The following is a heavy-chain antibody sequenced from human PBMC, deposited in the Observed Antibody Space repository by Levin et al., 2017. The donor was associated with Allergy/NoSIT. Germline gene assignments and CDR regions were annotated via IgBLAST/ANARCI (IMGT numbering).Heavy chain of an antibody. CDR1: GFTFSRDW. D-gene: IGHD2-15*01. J-gene: IGHJ4*02. V-gene: IGHV3-74*01. CDR3: ARGWSGGSCYDY. Sequence: AGGSLRLSCAASGFTFSRDWMHWVRHGPGKGLVWVAEIKSDGISTTYADSVKGRFTISRDNARNTLYLQMNSLRAEDTAIYYCARGWSGGSCYDYWGQGTPVTVSS. CDR2: IKSDGIST.